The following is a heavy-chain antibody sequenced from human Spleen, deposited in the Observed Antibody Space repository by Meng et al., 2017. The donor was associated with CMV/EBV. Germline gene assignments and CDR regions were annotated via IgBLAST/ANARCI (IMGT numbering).Heavy chain of an antibody. J-gene: IGHJ6*02. CDR1: GFTFSSYW. Sequence: GESLKISCAASGFTFSSYWMTWVRQAPGKGLEWVANIKQDRSEKYYVDSVKGRFTISRDNAKNSVYLQMNSLRAEDTAVYYCERGELYSYYYAMDVWGQGTTVTVSS. CDR2: IKQDRSEK. D-gene: IGHD1-26*01. CDR3: ERGELYSYYYAMDV. V-gene: IGHV3-7*01.